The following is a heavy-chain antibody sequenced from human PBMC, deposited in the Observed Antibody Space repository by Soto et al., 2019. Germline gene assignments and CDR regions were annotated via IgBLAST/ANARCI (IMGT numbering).Heavy chain of an antibody. CDR3: ATLPPRIVVVTLPFPS. CDR1: GGSISSSSYY. Sequence: PSETLSLTCTVSGGSISSSSYYWGWIRQPPGKGLEWIGSIYYSGSTYYNPSLKSRVTISVDTSKNQFSLKLSSVTAADTAVYYCATLPPRIVVVTLPFPSWGQGTLVTVSS. V-gene: IGHV4-39*01. CDR2: IYYSGST. D-gene: IGHD2-21*02. J-gene: IGHJ4*02.